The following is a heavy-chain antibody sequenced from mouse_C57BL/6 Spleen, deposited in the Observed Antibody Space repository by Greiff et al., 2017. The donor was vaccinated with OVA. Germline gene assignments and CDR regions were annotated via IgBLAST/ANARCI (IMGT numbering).Heavy chain of an antibody. V-gene: IGHV1-82*01. CDR3: ARSAFSYYGSSPYAMDY. CDR2: IYPGDGDT. Sequence: QVQLKESGPELVKPGASVKISCKASGYAFSSSWMNWVKQRPGKGLEWIGRIYPGDGDTTYNGKFKGKATLTADKSSSTAYMQLSSLTSEDSAVYCCARSAFSYYGSSPYAMDYWGQGTSVTVSS. CDR1: GYAFSSSW. J-gene: IGHJ4*01. D-gene: IGHD1-1*01.